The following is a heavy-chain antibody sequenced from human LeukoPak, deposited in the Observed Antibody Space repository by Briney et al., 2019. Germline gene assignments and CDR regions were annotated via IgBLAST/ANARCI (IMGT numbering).Heavy chain of an antibody. CDR2: INHSGST. Sequence: SETLSLTCAVYGGSFSGYYWSWIRQPPGKGLEWIGEINHSGSTNYNPSLKSRVTISVDTSKNQFSLKLSSVTAADTAVYYCATTPSPRIQRRRSPGVVDVRGQGTTVTVSS. D-gene: IGHD5-18*01. J-gene: IGHJ6*02. V-gene: IGHV4-34*01. CDR3: ATTPSPRIQRRRSPGVVDV. CDR1: GGSFSGYY.